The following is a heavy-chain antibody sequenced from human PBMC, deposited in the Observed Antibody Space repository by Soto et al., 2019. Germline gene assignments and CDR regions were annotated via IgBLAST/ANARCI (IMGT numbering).Heavy chain of an antibody. CDR1: GGSISASTYY. V-gene: IGHV4-39*01. CDR3: ASWDYDILSEIDY. D-gene: IGHD3-9*01. J-gene: IGHJ4*02. Sequence: QLQLQESGPGLVKPSETLSLTCAVSGGSISASTYYWGWIRQPPGKGLEWIGTIYYSGGTYYNPSLKSRVTISVDTSKNQFSLKLSSVTAADTAVYYCASWDYDILSEIDYWGQGTLVTVSS. CDR2: IYYSGGT.